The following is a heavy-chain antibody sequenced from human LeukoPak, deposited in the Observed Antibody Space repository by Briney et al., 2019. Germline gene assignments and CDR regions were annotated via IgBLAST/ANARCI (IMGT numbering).Heavy chain of an antibody. V-gene: IGHV3-64*01. Sequence: GGSLRLSCAASGFTFSSYAMEWVRQAPGKGLEYVASISSTGGSTYYANSLKGRFTISRDNSKNTLYLRMGSLRAEDMAVYYCARDSHDGTGYYLDYWGQGTLVTVSS. CDR1: GFTFSSYA. D-gene: IGHD3/OR15-3a*01. CDR3: ARDSHDGTGYYLDY. CDR2: ISSTGGST. J-gene: IGHJ4*02.